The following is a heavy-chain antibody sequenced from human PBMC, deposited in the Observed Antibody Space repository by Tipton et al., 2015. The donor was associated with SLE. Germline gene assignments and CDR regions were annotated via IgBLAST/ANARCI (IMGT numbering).Heavy chain of an antibody. J-gene: IGHJ6*03. D-gene: IGHD3-3*01. CDR1: GGSISGYY. CDR3: ARTLRGDGVVVGLDHYYMDV. V-gene: IGHV4-59*01. CDR2: IYYSGSYYSGST. Sequence: TLSLTCTVSGGSISGYYWSWLRQSPGKGLEWIGYIYYSGSYYSGSTNYNPSLKSRVTISEDTSKDQFSLKLTSVTAADTAVYYCARTLRGDGVVVGLDHYYMDVWGKGTTVTVSS.